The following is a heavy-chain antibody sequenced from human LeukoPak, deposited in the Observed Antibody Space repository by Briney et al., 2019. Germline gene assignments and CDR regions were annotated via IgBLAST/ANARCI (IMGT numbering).Heavy chain of an antibody. CDR3: AKLTKGSGYYTEAGY. CDR1: GFTFSNYA. CDR2: ISGSGGST. V-gene: IGHV3-23*01. Sequence: GGSLRLSCAASGFTFSNYAMSWVRQAPGKGLEWVSAISGSGGSTYYADSVKGRVTVSRDNSKNTLYLQLNSLRAEDTAVYYCAKLTKGSGYYTEAGYWGQGTLVTVSS. D-gene: IGHD3-3*01. J-gene: IGHJ4*02.